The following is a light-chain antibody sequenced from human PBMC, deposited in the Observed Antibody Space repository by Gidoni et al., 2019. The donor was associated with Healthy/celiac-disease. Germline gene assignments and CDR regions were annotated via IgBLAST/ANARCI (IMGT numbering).Light chain of an antibody. V-gene: IGKV3-20*01. Sequence: EIVLPQSPGTRSLSPGERATLSCRASQSVSSSYLAWYQQKPGQAPRLLIYGASSRATGIPDRFSGSGSGTDFTLTISRLEPEDFAVYYCQQYGSSPLYTFGQGTKLEIK. CDR1: QSVSSSY. CDR2: GAS. CDR3: QQYGSSPLYT. J-gene: IGKJ2*01.